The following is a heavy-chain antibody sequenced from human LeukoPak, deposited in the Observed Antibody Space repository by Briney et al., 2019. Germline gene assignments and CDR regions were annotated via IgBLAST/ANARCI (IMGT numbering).Heavy chain of an antibody. Sequence: GRSLRLSCAASAFTFRTYGMRWVRQTPGKGLEWVAVIWSDGSNEGYADSVKGRFTISRDNSRNTLYLQMNSLRVEDTAVYYCARDKGGYPFDIWGQGTMVTVSS. CDR3: ARDKGGYPFDI. CDR2: IWSDGSNE. CDR1: AFTFRTYG. J-gene: IGHJ3*02. D-gene: IGHD2-2*01. V-gene: IGHV3-33*01.